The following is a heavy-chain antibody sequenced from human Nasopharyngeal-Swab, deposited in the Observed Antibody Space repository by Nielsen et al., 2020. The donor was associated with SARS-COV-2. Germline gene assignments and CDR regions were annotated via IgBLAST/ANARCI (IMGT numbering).Heavy chain of an antibody. J-gene: IGHJ6*02. V-gene: IGHV3-21*01. CDR2: ISSSSTYI. D-gene: IGHD3-3*01. Sequence: GESLKISCAASGFTFITYNMNWVRQAPGKGLEWVSSISSSSTYIYYADSVKGRFTISRDSAKNSLYLQMNSLRAEDTAVYYCARDGLDYDFWSAYFTDVWGQGTTVTVSS. CDR1: GFTFITYN. CDR3: ARDGLDYDFWSAYFTDV.